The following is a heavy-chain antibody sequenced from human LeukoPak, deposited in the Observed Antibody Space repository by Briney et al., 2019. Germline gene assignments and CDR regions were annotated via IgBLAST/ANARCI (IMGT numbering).Heavy chain of an antibody. V-gene: IGHV4-34*01. CDR3: ARSHYYYGMDV. Sequence: SEILSLTCAVYGGSFSGYYWSWIRQPPGKGLEWIGEINHSGSTNYNPSLKSRVTISVDTSKNQFSLKLSSVTAADTAVYYCARSHYYYGMDVWGQGTTVTVSS. CDR2: INHSGST. J-gene: IGHJ6*02. CDR1: GGSFSGYY.